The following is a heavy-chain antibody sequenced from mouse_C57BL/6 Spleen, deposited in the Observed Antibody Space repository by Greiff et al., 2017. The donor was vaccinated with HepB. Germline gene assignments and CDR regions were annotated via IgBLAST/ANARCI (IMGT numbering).Heavy chain of an antibody. D-gene: IGHD2-4*01. CDR2: ISSGSSTI. CDR3: ARPKDYDYDDYFDY. V-gene: IGHV5-17*01. CDR1: GFTFSDYG. Sequence: EVKLMESGGGLVKPGGSLKLSCAASGFTFSDYGMHWVRQAPEKGLEWVAYISSGSSTIYYADTVKGRFTISRDNAKNTLFLQMTSLRSEDTAMYYCARPKDYDYDDYFDYWGQGTTLTVSS. J-gene: IGHJ2*01.